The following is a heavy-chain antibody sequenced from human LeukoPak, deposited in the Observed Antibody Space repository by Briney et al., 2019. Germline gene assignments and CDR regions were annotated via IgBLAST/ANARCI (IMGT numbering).Heavy chain of an antibody. CDR3: ARDPGSQFDF. J-gene: IGHJ4*02. Sequence: SETLSLTCTVSGGSISNYYWSWIRQPQGKRLEWIGYVSYSGSSSSNPSLQSRVTISVDMSKNQFSLKLSSVTAADTAVYYCARDPGSQFDFWGQGTLVTVSS. CDR1: GGSISNYY. V-gene: IGHV4-59*01. CDR2: VSYSGSS. D-gene: IGHD6-13*01.